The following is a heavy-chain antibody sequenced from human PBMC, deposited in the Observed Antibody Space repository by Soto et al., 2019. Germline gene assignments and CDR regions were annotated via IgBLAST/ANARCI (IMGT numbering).Heavy chain of an antibody. CDR2: ISYSGST. D-gene: IGHD6-19*01. V-gene: IGHV4-61*01. CDR3: ARDGLGSSGGKDAFDI. Sequence: PETLSLTCTASGGSVNSDSYHSNGIRQPQVEGLEWIGYISYSGSTNYNPSLKSRVTMSVDTSKNEFSLRLSSVTAADTAVYFCARDGLGSSGGKDAFDIWGQGAMVTVSS. J-gene: IGHJ3*02. CDR1: GGSVNSDSYH.